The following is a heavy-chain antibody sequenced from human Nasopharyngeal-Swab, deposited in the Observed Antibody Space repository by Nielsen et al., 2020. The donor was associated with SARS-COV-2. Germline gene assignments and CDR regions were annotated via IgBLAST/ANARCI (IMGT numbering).Heavy chain of an antibody. D-gene: IGHD6-6*01. V-gene: IGHV1-24*01. Sequence: ASVKVSCKVSGYTLTELSMHWVRQAPGKGLEWMGGFDPEDGETIYAQKFQGRVTMTEDTSTDTAYMELSSLRSEDTAVYYCATTYSSSTPSYYSYGMDVWGQGTTVTVSS. CDR1: GYTLTELS. CDR2: FDPEDGET. J-gene: IGHJ6*02. CDR3: ATTYSSSTPSYYSYGMDV.